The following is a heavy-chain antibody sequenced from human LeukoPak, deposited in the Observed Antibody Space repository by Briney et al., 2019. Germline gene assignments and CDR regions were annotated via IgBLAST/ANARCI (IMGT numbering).Heavy chain of an antibody. J-gene: IGHJ4*02. CDR2: ISSSGSTI. CDR3: ARDPSYGSFDY. CDR1: GFTFSTYE. Sequence: PGGSLRLSCAASGFTFSTYEMNWVRQAPGKGLEWVSYISSSGSTIYYADSVKGRFTISRDNAKNSLYLQMNSLRAEDTAVYYCARDPSYGSFDYWGQGTLVTVSS. D-gene: IGHD5-18*01. V-gene: IGHV3-48*03.